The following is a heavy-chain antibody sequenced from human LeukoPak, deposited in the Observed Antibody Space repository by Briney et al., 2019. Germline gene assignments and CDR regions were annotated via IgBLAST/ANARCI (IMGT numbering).Heavy chain of an antibody. CDR2: IYTSGST. CDR3: ARDHYSSGWHYFDY. V-gene: IGHV4-4*07. Sequence: SETLSLTCTVSGGSISSYYWSWIRQPAGKGLEWIGRIYTSGSTNYNPSLKSRVTMSVDTSKNQFSLKLSSVTAADTAVYYCARDHYSSGWHYFDYWGQGTLVTVSS. D-gene: IGHD6-19*01. J-gene: IGHJ4*02. CDR1: GGSISSYY.